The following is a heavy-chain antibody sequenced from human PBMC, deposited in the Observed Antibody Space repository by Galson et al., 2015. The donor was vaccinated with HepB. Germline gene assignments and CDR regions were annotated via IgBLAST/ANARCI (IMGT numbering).Heavy chain of an antibody. D-gene: IGHD2-2*01. CDR2: ISTDGTTT. CDR1: GFTFSSYW. V-gene: IGHV3-74*01. CDR3: AKGVVPAATLPFDY. J-gene: IGHJ4*02. Sequence: SLRLSCAASGFTFSSYWIHWVRQAPGKGLVWVSIISTDGTTTRYTDSVKGRFTISRDNAKNSLYLQMNSLRAEDTALYYCAKGVVPAATLPFDYWGQGTLVTVSS.